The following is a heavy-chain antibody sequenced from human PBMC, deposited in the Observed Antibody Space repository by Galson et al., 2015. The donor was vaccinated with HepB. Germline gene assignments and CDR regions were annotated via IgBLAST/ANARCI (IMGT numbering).Heavy chain of an antibody. V-gene: IGHV3-23*01. J-gene: IGHJ4*02. D-gene: IGHD3-9*01. CDR3: VRGSNDWYGIDY. CDR2: ISGSGGST. Sequence: SLRLSCAASGFTFSSYAMSWVRQAPGKGLEWVSTISGSGGSTYYADSVKGRFTISRDNADNTVYLQMNSLSAEDTAVYYCVRGSNDWYGIDYWGQGVLVTVSS. CDR1: GFTFSSYA.